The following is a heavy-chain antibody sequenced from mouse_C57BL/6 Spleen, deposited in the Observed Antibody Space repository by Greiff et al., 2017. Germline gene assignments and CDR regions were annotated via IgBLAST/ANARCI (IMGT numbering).Heavy chain of an antibody. Sequence: QVQLQQSGAELVRPGSSVKLSCKASGYTFTSYWMHWVKQRPIQGLEWIGNIDPSDSETHYNQKFKDKATLTVDKSSSTAYMQLSSLTSEDSAVYYCARLYDGYYLRYFDYWGQGTTLTVSS. D-gene: IGHD2-3*01. CDR2: IDPSDSET. CDR3: ARLYDGYYLRYFDY. J-gene: IGHJ2*01. CDR1: GYTFTSYW. V-gene: IGHV1-52*01.